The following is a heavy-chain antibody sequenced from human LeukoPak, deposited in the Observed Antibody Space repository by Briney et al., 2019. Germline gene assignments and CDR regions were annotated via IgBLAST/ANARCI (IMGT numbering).Heavy chain of an antibody. V-gene: IGHV3-23*01. CDR3: AKGIVVGASPFDY. CDR2: ISGSGGST. J-gene: IGHJ4*02. CDR1: GFTFSSHW. D-gene: IGHD2-2*01. Sequence: GALRLSCAASGFTFSSHWVHWVRQAPGKGLEWVSAISGSGGSTYYADSVKGRFTISRDNSKNTLYLQMNSLRAEDTAVYYCAKGIVVGASPFDYWGQGTLVTVSS.